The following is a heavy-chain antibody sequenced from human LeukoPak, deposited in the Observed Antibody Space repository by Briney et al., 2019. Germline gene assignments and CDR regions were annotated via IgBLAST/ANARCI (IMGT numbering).Heavy chain of an antibody. CDR2: IYPGDSDT. V-gene: IGHV5-51*01. D-gene: IGHD3-10*01. Sequence: KVSCKASGYTFTSYWIGWVRQMPGKGLEWMGIIYPGDSDTRYSPSFQGQVTISADKSISTAYLQWSSLKASDTAMYYCARLKGTLYYFDYWGQGTLVTVSS. CDR1: GYTFTSYW. CDR3: ARLKGTLYYFDY. J-gene: IGHJ4*02.